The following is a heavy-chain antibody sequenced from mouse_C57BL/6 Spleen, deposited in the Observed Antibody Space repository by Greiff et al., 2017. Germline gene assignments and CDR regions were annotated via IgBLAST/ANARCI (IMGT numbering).Heavy chain of an antibody. V-gene: IGHV1-18*01. D-gene: IGHD1-1*01. Sequence: VQLQQSGPELVKPGASVKIPCKASGYTFTDYNMDWVKQSHGKSLEWIGDINPNNGGTIYNQKFKGKATLTVDKSSSTAYMELRSLTSEDTAVYYCARRESLYGSSYAMDYWGQGTSVTVSS. CDR1: GYTFTDYN. CDR2: INPNNGGT. J-gene: IGHJ4*01. CDR3: ARRESLYGSSYAMDY.